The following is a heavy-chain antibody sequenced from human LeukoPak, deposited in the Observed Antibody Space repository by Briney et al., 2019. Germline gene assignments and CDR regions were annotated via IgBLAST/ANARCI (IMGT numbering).Heavy chain of an antibody. Sequence: ASVKVSCKASRYTFTSYDINWVRQATGQGLEWMGWMNPNSGNTGYAQKFQGRVTMTRNTSISTAYMELSSLRSEDTAVYYCGRSGYSYGYYYYGMDVWGQGTTVTVSS. CDR3: GRSGYSYGYYYYGMDV. D-gene: IGHD5-18*01. J-gene: IGHJ6*02. CDR1: RYTFTSYD. V-gene: IGHV1-8*01. CDR2: MNPNSGNT.